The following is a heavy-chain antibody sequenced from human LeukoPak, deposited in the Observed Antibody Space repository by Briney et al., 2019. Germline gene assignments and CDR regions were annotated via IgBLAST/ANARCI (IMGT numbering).Heavy chain of an antibody. CDR3: AKARQWGSRRYFDY. CDR2: ISGSGGST. J-gene: IGHJ4*02. V-gene: IGHV3-23*01. Sequence: PGGPLRLSCAASGFTFSSYATSWVRQAPGKGLEWVSAISGSGGSTYYADSVKGRFTISRDNSKNTLYLQMNSLRAEDTAVYYCAKARQWGSRRYFDYWGQGTLVTVSS. D-gene: IGHD3-16*01. CDR1: GFTFSSYA.